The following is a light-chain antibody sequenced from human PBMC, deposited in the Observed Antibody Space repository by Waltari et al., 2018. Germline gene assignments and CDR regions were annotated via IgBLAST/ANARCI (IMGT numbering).Light chain of an antibody. J-gene: IGLJ1*01. Sequence: QSALTQPASVSGSPGQSITISCTAVNSNVDILHLVSLYQHHPGRNPRLLIYEISQRPSGISYRFSGSKSCNTASLTISGLQPEDEADYFCCSFAGYGIYVFGSGTQVSVL. V-gene: IGLV2-23*02. CDR1: NSNVDILHL. CDR2: EIS. CDR3: CSFAGYGIYV.